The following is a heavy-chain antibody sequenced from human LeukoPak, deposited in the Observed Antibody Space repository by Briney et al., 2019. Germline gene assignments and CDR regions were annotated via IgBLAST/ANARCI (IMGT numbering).Heavy chain of an antibody. D-gene: IGHD3-10*01. Sequence: SETLSLTCTVSSGSITGYYWSWIRQPPGRGLEWIGYVHFSGTTSFNPSLKSRVTISVDTSKNQFSLRLSSMTAADTAVYYCARDPYGYFDYWGQGTLVTVSS. V-gene: IGHV4-59*01. CDR3: ARDPYGYFDY. CDR2: VHFSGTT. J-gene: IGHJ4*02. CDR1: SGSITGYY.